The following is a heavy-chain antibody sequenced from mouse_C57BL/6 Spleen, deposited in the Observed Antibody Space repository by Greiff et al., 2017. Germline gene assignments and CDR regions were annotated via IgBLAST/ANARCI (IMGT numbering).Heavy chain of an antibody. CDR3: TRPRSHTAWFAY. CDR1: GYTFTDYE. D-gene: IGHD6-1*01. CDR2: IDPETGGT. Sequence: VQLQQSGAELVRPGASVTLSCKASGYTFTDYEMHWVKQTPVHGLEWIGAIDPETGGTAYNQKFKGKAILTADKSSSTAYMELRSLTSEDSAVYYCTRPRSHTAWFAYWGQGTLVTVSA. V-gene: IGHV1-15*01. J-gene: IGHJ3*01.